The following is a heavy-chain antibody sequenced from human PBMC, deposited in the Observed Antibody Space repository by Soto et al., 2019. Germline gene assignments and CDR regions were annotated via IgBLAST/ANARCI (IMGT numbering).Heavy chain of an antibody. J-gene: IGHJ5*02. D-gene: IGHD2-15*01. CDR1: GGSISSGGYS. CDR3: ARALGYCSGGSCDWFDP. V-gene: IGHV4-30-2*01. Sequence: PSETLSLTCAVSGGSISSGGYSWSWIRQPPGKGLEWIGYIYHSGSTYYNPSLKSRVTISVDRSKNQFSLKLSSVTAADTAVYYCARALGYCSGGSCDWFDPWGQGTLVTVSS. CDR2: IYHSGST.